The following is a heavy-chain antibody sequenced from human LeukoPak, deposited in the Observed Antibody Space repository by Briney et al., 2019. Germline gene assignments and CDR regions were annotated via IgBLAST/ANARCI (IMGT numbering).Heavy chain of an antibody. V-gene: IGHV3-11*01. Sequence: PGGSLRLSCAVSGFTFTDTYMTWIRQAPGKGLESLSYISPSGTDISYADSVKGRFTISRDNAKNSLYLQMNSLRAEDTAVYYCAHGSMYQLDYWGQGTLVTVSS. CDR2: ISPSGTDI. D-gene: IGHD2-2*01. CDR1: GFTFTDTY. J-gene: IGHJ4*02. CDR3: AHGSMYQLDY.